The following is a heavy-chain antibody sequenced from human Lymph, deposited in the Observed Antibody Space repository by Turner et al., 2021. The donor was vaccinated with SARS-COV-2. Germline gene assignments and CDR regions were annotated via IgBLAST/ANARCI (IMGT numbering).Heavy chain of an antibody. CDR1: GFNFSSYG. D-gene: IGHD6-13*01. J-gene: IGHJ6*02. CDR2: IWYDGSNK. V-gene: IGHV3-33*01. CDR3: ARGSAGGDV. Sequence: QVQLVASGGGVVQPGRSLRLSCEASGFNFSSYGMHWVRHAPGKGLEWVAFIWYDGSNKYYADSVKGRFTISRNNSKNTLYLQMNSLRAEDTAVYYCARGSAGGDVWGQGTTVTVSS.